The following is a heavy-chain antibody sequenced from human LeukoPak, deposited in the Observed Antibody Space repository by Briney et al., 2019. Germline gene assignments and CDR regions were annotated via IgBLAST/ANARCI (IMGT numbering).Heavy chain of an antibody. V-gene: IGHV3-48*01. D-gene: IGHD6-19*01. CDR2: ISSSSSTI. CDR3: ARGRLASAVAGIFPH. Sequence: SGGSLRLSCAASGFTFSSYSMNWVRQAPGKGLEWVSYISSSSSTIYYADSVKGRFTISRDNAKSSLYLQMNSLRAEDTAVYYCARGRLASAVAGIFPHWGQGTLVTVSS. J-gene: IGHJ1*01. CDR1: GFTFSSYS.